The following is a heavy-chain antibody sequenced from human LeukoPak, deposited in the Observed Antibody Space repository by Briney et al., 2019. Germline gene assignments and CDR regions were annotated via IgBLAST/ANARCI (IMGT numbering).Heavy chain of an antibody. V-gene: IGHV1-8*02. Sequence: GSLNPSCTPSRFTLSTFVNTVARSTGPGREWWGGMNTYIGDGRYAQNFQGRVSITSDASIGTAYMELSSLRSDETAVYFCARTTSLTASGYDYWGQGTLVTVSS. J-gene: IGHJ4*02. CDR3: ARTTSLTASGYDY. CDR2: MNTYIGDG. CDR1: RFTLSTFV. D-gene: IGHD4-17*01.